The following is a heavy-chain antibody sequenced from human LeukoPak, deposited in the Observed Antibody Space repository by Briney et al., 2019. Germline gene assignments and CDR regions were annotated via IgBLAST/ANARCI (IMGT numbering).Heavy chain of an antibody. Sequence: PGGSLRLSCAASGFTFSSYAMSWVRQAPGKGLEWVSAISGSGGSTYYADSVKGRFTISRDNSKNTLYLQMNSLRAEDTAVYYCAKDSIWFEESIYFDYWGQGTLVTVSS. J-gene: IGHJ4*02. CDR3: AKDSIWFEESIYFDY. D-gene: IGHD3-10*01. CDR1: GFTFSSYA. V-gene: IGHV3-23*01. CDR2: ISGSGGST.